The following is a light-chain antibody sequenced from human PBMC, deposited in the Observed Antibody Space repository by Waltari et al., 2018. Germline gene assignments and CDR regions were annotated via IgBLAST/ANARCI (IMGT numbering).Light chain of an antibody. V-gene: IGKV3-15*01. CDR3: QQYHNWPYT. Sequence: EILMTQSPATLSVSPGERATLSCRASQSLSTNLAWYQQHPGQAPRRLIYGASTRATGVPARFSGSRSRTEFTLIISSLQSEDFALYYCQQYHNWPYTFGQGTKLEIK. CDR1: QSLSTN. J-gene: IGKJ2*01. CDR2: GAS.